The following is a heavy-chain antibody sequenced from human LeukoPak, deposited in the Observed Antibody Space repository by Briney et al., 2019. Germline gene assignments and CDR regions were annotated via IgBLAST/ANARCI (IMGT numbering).Heavy chain of an antibody. CDR2: ISGSGGST. D-gene: IGHD1-26*01. CDR1: GFTFSSYA. Sequence: GGSLRLSCAASGFTFSSYAMSWVRQAPGKGLEWVSAISGSGGSTYYADSVKGRFTISRDNSKNTLYPQMNSLRAEDTAVYYCAKDRLPLYSGSYFDYWGQGTLVTVSS. J-gene: IGHJ4*02. V-gene: IGHV3-23*01. CDR3: AKDRLPLYSGSYFDY.